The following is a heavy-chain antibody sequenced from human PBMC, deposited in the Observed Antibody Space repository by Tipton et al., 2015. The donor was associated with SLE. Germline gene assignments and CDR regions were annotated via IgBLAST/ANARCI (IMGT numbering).Heavy chain of an antibody. CDR3: STANWGGVDY. CDR2: INHCGST. Sequence: LRLSCAVYGGSFSGYYWSWIRQPPGKGLEWIGEINHCGSTNYNPSLKSRVTISVDTSKNQFSLKLSSVTAADTAVYYCSTANWGGVDYWGQGTLVTVSS. CDR1: GGSFSGYY. D-gene: IGHD7-27*01. J-gene: IGHJ4*02. V-gene: IGHV4-34*01.